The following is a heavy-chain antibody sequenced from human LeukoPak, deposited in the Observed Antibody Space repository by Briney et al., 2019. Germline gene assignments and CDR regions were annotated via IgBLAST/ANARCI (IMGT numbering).Heavy chain of an antibody. CDR1: GYSFTSYW. V-gene: IGHV5-51*01. J-gene: IGHJ4*02. CDR3: ARHELSDVEMATTPFDY. D-gene: IGHD5-24*01. Sequence: GESLKISCKGSGYSFTSYWIGWVRQMPGKGLEWMGIIYPGDSDTRYSPSFQGQVTISADKSISTAYLQWSSLKASDTAMYYCARHELSDVEMATTPFDYWGQGTLVTVSS. CDR2: IYPGDSDT.